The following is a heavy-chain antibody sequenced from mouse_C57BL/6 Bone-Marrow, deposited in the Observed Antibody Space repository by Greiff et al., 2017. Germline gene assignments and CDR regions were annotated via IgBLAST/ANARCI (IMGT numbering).Heavy chain of an antibody. D-gene: IGHD2-1*01. CDR1: GYTFTSYG. J-gene: IGHJ3*01. V-gene: IGHV1-81*01. CDR2: ISPRSGNT. Sequence: VQLQQSGAELARPGASVTLSCKASGYTFTSYGISWVKQRTGQGLEWIGEISPRSGNTYYNEKFKGKATLTADKSSSTAYMELRSLTSEDSAVYFCARQGYYGNFFAYWGQGTLVTVSA. CDR3: ARQGYYGNFFAY.